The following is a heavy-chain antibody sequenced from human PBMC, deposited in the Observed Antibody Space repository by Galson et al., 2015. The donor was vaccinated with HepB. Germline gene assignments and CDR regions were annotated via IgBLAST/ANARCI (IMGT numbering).Heavy chain of an antibody. CDR1: GFTFSNAW. Sequence: SLRLSCAASGFTFSNAWMSWVRQAPGKGLEWVGRIKSKTDGGTTDYAAPVKGRFTISRDDSKNTLYLQMNSLKTEDTAVYYCTTGEGGAIYYYYGMDVWGQGTTVTVSS. J-gene: IGHJ6*02. CDR3: TTGEGGAIYYYYGMDV. D-gene: IGHD1-26*01. V-gene: IGHV3-15*01. CDR2: IKSKTDGGTT.